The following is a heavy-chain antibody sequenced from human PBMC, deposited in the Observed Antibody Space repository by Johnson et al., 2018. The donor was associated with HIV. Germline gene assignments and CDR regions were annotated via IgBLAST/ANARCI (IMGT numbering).Heavy chain of an antibody. CDR1: GFTFSSYA. V-gene: IGHV3-30*14. CDR2: IRYDGSNK. J-gene: IGHJ3*02. CDR3: ARPVIAADDAFDI. Sequence: VHLVESGGGVVQPGRSLRLSCAASGFTFSSYAMHWVRQAPGKGLEWVAVIRYDGSNKYYADSVKGRFTISRDISKNTLFLQMNSLRAEDTAVYYCARPVIAADDAFDIWGQGTMVTVSS. D-gene: IGHD6-13*01.